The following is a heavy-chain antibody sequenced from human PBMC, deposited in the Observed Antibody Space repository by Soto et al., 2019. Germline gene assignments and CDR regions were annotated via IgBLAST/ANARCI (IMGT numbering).Heavy chain of an antibody. CDR1: GYNFIGYY. CDR3: ARDFGPIPAASAMYGMDV. V-gene: IGHV1-2*02. J-gene: IGHJ6*02. D-gene: IGHD3-16*01. Sequence: QDQLVQSGAEVKKPGASVKVSCQASGYNFIGYYVFWVRKAPGQGLEWMGWINPKSGATKYAEKFQGRATMTRDTSISTAYMELSGLRFDDRAVYYCARDFGPIPAASAMYGMDVWGQGTTVSVSS. CDR2: INPKSGAT.